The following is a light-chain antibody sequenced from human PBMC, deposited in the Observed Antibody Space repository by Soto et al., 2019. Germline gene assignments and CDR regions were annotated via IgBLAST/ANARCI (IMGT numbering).Light chain of an antibody. V-gene: IGKV3-20*01. Sequence: EIVLTQSPGTLSLSPGERATLSCRASQSVSSSYLAWYQQKPGRAPRLLIYVASSRATGLPDRFSGSGSGTDFTLTISRLEPEDFAVYYCHQYDSSPLTFGGGTKVEIK. CDR3: HQYDSSPLT. CDR1: QSVSSSY. CDR2: VAS. J-gene: IGKJ4*01.